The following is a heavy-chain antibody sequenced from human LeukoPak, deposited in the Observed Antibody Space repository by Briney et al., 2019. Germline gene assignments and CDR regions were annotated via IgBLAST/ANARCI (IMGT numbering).Heavy chain of an antibody. Sequence: SSVKASCKASGYTFTSYYMHWVRQAPGQGLEWMGIINPSGGSTSYAQKFQGRVTMTRDMSTSTVYMELSSLRSEDTAVYYCARDQSIAARPGGLDYWGQGTLVTVSS. CDR3: ARDQSIAARPGGLDY. V-gene: IGHV1-46*01. CDR2: INPSGGST. J-gene: IGHJ4*02. CDR1: GYTFTSYY. D-gene: IGHD6-6*01.